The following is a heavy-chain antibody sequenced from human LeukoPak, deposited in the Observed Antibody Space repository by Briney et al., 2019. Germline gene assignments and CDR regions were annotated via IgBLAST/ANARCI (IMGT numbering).Heavy chain of an antibody. CDR3: AKRGVVIRVILVGFHKEAYYFDS. J-gene: IGHJ4*02. D-gene: IGHD3-22*01. V-gene: IGHV3-23*01. CDR2: ISGSGGGT. Sequence: GGSLRLSCAVSGLTLSNYGMSWVRQAPGRGLEWVAGISGSGGGTNYADSVKGRFTISRDNSKNTLYLQMNSLRAEDTAVYFCAKRGVVIRVILVGFHKEAYYFDSWGQGALVTVSS. CDR1: GLTLSNYG.